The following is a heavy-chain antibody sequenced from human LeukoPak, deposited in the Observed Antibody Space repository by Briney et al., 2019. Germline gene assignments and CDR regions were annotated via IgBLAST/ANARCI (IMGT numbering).Heavy chain of an antibody. CDR2: ISGSGNSA. CDR1: GFTFSDYY. Sequence: LPGGSLRLSCAASGFTFSDYYMSWVRQAPGKGLEWVSVISGSGNSAYYVDSVKGRFTISRDDSRSTLYLQMNGLRVEDAALYYCVKERHWELQTPPQFEYWGRGALVTVSS. D-gene: IGHD5-24*01. CDR3: VKERHWELQTPPQFEY. V-gene: IGHV3-23*01. J-gene: IGHJ4*02.